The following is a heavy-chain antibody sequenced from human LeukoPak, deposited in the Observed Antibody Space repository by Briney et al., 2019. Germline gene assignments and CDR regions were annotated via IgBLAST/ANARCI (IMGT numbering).Heavy chain of an antibody. Sequence: SETLSLTCAVYGGSFSNYYCTWIRQPPGKGLEWIGEIHPSGSTNYNPSPMNRVTISLDTSKNQFSLKLSSVTAADTAVYFCARGLDTYKSGLDWGQGTLVTVSS. J-gene: IGHJ4*02. CDR1: GGSFSNYY. V-gene: IGHV4-34*01. CDR3: ARGLDTYKSGLD. CDR2: IHPSGST. D-gene: IGHD1-26*01.